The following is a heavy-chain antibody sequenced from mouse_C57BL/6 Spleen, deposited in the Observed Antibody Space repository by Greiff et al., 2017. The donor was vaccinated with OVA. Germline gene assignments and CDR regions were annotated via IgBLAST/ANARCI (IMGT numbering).Heavy chain of an antibody. CDR3: ARNWSHFDY. V-gene: IGHV5-4*01. CDR1: GFTFSSYA. Sequence: EVQLVESGGGLVKPGGSLKLSCAASGFTFSSYAMSWVRQTLEKRLEWVATISDGGSYTYYPDNVKGRFTISRDNAKNNLYLQMSHLKSEDTAMYYCARNWSHFDYWGQGTTLTVSS. J-gene: IGHJ2*01. D-gene: IGHD4-1*01. CDR2: ISDGGSYT.